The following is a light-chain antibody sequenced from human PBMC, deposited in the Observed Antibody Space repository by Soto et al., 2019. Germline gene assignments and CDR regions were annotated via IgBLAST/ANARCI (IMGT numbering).Light chain of an antibody. Sequence: EIVLTQSPGTLSLSPGERATLSCRASQRVSSSYLAWYQQKPGQAPRLLIYGASSRPTGIPDRFSGSGSGTDFPLTISRLEPEDFAVYYCQQYGSSATFGQGTRLENK. CDR3: QQYGSSAT. V-gene: IGKV3-20*01. CDR2: GAS. J-gene: IGKJ5*01. CDR1: QRVSSSY.